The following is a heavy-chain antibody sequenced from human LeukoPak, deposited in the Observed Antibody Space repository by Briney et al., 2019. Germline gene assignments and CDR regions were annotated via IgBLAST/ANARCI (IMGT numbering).Heavy chain of an antibody. D-gene: IGHD3-22*01. V-gene: IGHV3-30-3*01. CDR3: ARAYYDSSGYYEAAHYFDY. Sequence: GGSLRLSCAASGFTFSSYAMHWVRQAPGRGLEWVAVISYDGSNKYYADSVKGRFTISRDNSKNTLYLQMNSLRAEDTAVYYCARAYYDSSGYYEAAHYFDYWGQGTLVTVSS. CDR1: GFTFSSYA. J-gene: IGHJ4*02. CDR2: ISYDGSNK.